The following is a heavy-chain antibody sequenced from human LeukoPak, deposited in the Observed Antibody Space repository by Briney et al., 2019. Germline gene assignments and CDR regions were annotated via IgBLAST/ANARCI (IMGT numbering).Heavy chain of an antibody. CDR3: AKGSSGYFVDL. Sequence: PGGSLRLSCAASGFIFNNYGLIWVRQAPGKGLERVSAISNDGGGTNYADFVKGRFTISRDNSKNTLFLQMNSLRAEDTALYYCAKGSSGYFVDLWGQGTLVTVFS. D-gene: IGHD3-22*01. V-gene: IGHV3-23*01. J-gene: IGHJ5*02. CDR1: GFIFNNYG. CDR2: ISNDGGGT.